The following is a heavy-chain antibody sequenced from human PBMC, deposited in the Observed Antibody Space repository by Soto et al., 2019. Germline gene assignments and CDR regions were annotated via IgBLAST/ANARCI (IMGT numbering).Heavy chain of an antibody. D-gene: IGHD2-2*01. CDR2: IYSGGST. J-gene: IGHJ6*02. CDR1: GFTVSSNY. Sequence: EVQLVESGGGLIQPGGSLRLSCAASGFTVSSNYMSWVRQAPGKGLEWVSVIYSGGSTYYADSVKGRFTISRDNSKNTLYLQMNSLRAEDTAVYYCARLVPAASYGMDVWGQGTTVTVSS. CDR3: ARLVPAASYGMDV. V-gene: IGHV3-53*01.